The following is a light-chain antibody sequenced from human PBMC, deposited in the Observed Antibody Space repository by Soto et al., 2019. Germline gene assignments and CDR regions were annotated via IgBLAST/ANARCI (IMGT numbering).Light chain of an antibody. Sequence: QSALTQPPSASGSPGQSVTISCTGSSSDVGGSDFVSWYQQHPGKAPKLIMYDVNKRPSGVPGRFSGSKSGNTASLTVSGLLAEDEAYYYCAAYAGNNKGVFGAGTKVTVL. V-gene: IGLV2-8*01. CDR1: SSDVGGSDF. J-gene: IGLJ1*01. CDR2: DVN. CDR3: AAYAGNNKGV.